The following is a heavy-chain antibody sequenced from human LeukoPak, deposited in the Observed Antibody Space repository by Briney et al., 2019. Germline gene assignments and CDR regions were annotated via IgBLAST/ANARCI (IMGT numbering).Heavy chain of an antibody. CDR2: IYYSGST. CDR3: ARLYGNYQNYFDY. Sequence: TPSETLSLTCTVSGGSISSSSYYWGWIRQPPGKGLEWIGSIYYSGSTYYNPSLKSRVTISVDTSKNQFSLKLRSVTAADTAVYFCARLYGNYQNYFDYWGQGTLVTVSS. D-gene: IGHD1-7*01. J-gene: IGHJ4*02. V-gene: IGHV4-39*07. CDR1: GGSISSSSYY.